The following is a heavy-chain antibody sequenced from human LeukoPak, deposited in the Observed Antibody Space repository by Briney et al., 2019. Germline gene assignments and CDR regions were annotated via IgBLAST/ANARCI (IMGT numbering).Heavy chain of an antibody. CDR2: ISSNGSST. CDR1: GFTFSSYG. D-gene: IGHD2-2*01. V-gene: IGHV3-64*01. Sequence: GGSLRLSCAASGFTFSSYGMHWVRQAPGKGLEYVSGISSNGSSTYYANSVKDRFTVSRDNSKNTLYLQMGSLRAEDKAVYYCARERGGYCSSSTCSKAFDIWGQGTMVTVSS. J-gene: IGHJ3*02. CDR3: ARERGGYCSSSTCSKAFDI.